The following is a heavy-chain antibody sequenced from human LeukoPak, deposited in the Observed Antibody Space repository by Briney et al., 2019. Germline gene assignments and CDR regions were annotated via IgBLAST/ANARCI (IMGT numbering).Heavy chain of an antibody. Sequence: SETLSLTCTVSARSMSRNYWSWIRQPPGTGLEWIGYIYYTGRADYNPSLKSRVSMSVDTSKNQFSLRVNSMTAADTAVYYCARGDFWSGAPTDWGQGTLVTVSS. CDR2: IYYTGRA. CDR1: ARSMSRNY. J-gene: IGHJ4*02. V-gene: IGHV4-59*01. D-gene: IGHD3-3*01. CDR3: ARGDFWSGAPTD.